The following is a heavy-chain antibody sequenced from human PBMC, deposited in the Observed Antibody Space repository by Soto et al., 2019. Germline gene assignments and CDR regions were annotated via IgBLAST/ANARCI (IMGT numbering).Heavy chain of an antibody. J-gene: IGHJ4*02. V-gene: IGHV4-59*01. CDR2: IYYSGST. D-gene: IGHD5-18*01. CDR1: GGSISSYY. CDR3: ARTLYSYGPRFDY. Sequence: PSETLSLTCTVSGGSISSYYWSWIRQPPGKGLEWIGYIYYSGSTNYNPSLKSRVTISVDTAKNQFSLKLSSVTDADPAVYYCARTLYSYGPRFDYWGQGTLLSVS.